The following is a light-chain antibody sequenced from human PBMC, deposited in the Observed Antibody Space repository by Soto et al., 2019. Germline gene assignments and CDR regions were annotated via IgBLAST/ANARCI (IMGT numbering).Light chain of an antibody. V-gene: IGLV2-23*01. CDR3: CSYEDIANYV. J-gene: IGLJ1*01. CDR1: SSDVGSYDL. Sequence: QSALTQPASVSGSPGQSITISCTGTSSDVGSYDLVSWYQQRPGKGPKLIIYEGSKRPSGISDRFSGSKSGNTASLTISGLQSEDEADYFCCSYEDIANYVFGGGTKVTVL. CDR2: EGS.